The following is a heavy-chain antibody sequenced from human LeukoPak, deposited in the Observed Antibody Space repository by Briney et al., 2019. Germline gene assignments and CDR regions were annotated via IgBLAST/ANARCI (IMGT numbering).Heavy chain of an antibody. J-gene: IGHJ4*02. Sequence: PSETLSLPCTVSGGSISSYYWSWIRQPAGKGLEWIGRIYTSGSTNYNPSLRGRVTMSVDTSKNQFSLKLSSVTAADTAVYYCARDGMTRRPRAFDYWGQGTLVTVSS. CDR3: ARDGMTRRPRAFDY. D-gene: IGHD4-11*01. CDR1: GGSISSYY. CDR2: IYTSGST. V-gene: IGHV4-4*07.